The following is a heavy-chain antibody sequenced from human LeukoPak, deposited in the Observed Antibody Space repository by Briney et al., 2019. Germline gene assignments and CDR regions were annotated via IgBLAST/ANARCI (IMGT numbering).Heavy chain of an antibody. J-gene: IGHJ4*02. Sequence: PSETLSLTCTVSGGSISSGDYYWSWIRQPPGKGLEWIGYIYYSRSTYYNPSLKSRVTISVDTSKNQFSLKLSSVTAADTAVYYCARAPYSSSWYVREPEYYFDYWGQGTLVTVSS. D-gene: IGHD6-13*01. V-gene: IGHV4-30-4*01. CDR3: ARAPYSSSWYVREPEYYFDY. CDR2: IYYSRST. CDR1: GGSISSGDYY.